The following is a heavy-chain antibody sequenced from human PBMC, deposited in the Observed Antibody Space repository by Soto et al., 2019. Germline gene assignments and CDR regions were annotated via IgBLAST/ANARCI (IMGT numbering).Heavy chain of an antibody. CDR3: ARDVSPGSSSLYLDAFDI. CDR1: GFTLSSYW. D-gene: IGHD6-13*01. Sequence: EVQLEESGGDLVQPGGSLRLSCAAAGFTLSSYWMIWVRQARGKGLVWVANINRDASKMSYLDSVRGRFTISRDNVRNSLDLQMDSLRADDTALYYCARDVSPGSSSLYLDAFDIWCQGTMVTVSS. CDR2: INRDASKM. V-gene: IGHV3-7*05. J-gene: IGHJ3*02.